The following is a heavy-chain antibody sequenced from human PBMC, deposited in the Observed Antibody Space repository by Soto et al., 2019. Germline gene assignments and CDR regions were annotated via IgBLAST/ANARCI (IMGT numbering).Heavy chain of an antibody. CDR2: INGDGSEE. CDR3: AAGFPPDY. CDR1: GFTFSTSW. J-gene: IGHJ4*02. V-gene: IGHV3-7*01. Sequence: EVQLVESGGVLVQPGGSLRVSCAASGFTFSTSWMNWVRQAPGKGLEWVANINGDGSEEYYVDSVRGRFTISRDNGKNSLFLQMNRRRAEETAVYYCAAGFPPDYWGQGTLVTVSS. D-gene: IGHD3-10*01.